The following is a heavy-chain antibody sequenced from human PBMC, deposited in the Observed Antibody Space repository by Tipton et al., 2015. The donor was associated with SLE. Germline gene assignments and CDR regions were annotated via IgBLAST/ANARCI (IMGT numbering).Heavy chain of an antibody. J-gene: IGHJ4*02. CDR1: GFTFSNYA. CDR2: ITSSGNSM. D-gene: IGHD6-19*01. V-gene: IGHV3-48*03. CDR3: AKNKAVPEN. Sequence: SLRLSCAASGFTFSNYAMNWVRQAPGKGLEWVSYITSSGNSMYYGDSVKGRFTISRDNAKNSLYLQMDSLRAEDTAVYYCAKNKAVPENWGQGTLVTVSS.